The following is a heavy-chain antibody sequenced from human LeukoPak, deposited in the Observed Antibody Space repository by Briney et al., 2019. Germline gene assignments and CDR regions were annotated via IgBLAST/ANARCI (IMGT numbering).Heavy chain of an antibody. J-gene: IGHJ4*02. V-gene: IGHV4-39*01. CDR1: GGSIRSSSYS. D-gene: IGHD3-16*01. CDR3: ATRDV. CDR2: TYYTGTT. Sequence: PSETLSLTCTVSGGSIRSSSYSWGWIRQPPGKGLEWIGSTYYTGTTYYNPSLRSRVTISVDTSKNQFSLKLCSVTAADTAVYYCATRDVWGQGTLVTVSS.